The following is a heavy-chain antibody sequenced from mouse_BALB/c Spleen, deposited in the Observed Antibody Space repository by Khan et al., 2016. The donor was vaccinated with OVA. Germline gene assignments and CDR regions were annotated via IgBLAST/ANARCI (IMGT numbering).Heavy chain of an antibody. J-gene: IGHJ3*01. CDR3: AKEWGAWFPY. V-gene: IGHV1-77*01. CDR1: GYTFTDYN. CDR2: IYPGSNNT. Sequence: QMQLEEPGAELARPGASVKLSCQASGYTFTDYNINWVKQRTGQGLEWIGEIYPGSNNTYYNEKFKGKATLTADKSSSTAYMQLSSLPSEDSAVYCCAKEWGAWFPYWGQGTLVTVSA.